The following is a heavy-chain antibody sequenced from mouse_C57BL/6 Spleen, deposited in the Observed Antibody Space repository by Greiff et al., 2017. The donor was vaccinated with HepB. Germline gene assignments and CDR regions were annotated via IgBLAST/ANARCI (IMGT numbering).Heavy chain of an antibody. CDR1: GYTFTDYN. V-gene: IGHV1-22*01. J-gene: IGHJ3*01. Sequence: VQLQQSGPELVKPGASVKMSCKASGYTFTDYNMHWVKQRHGKSLEWIGYINPNNGGTSYNQKFKGKATLTVNKSSSTAYMELRSLTSEDSAVYYCARGDYYGSSYPAWFAYWGQGTLVTVSA. CDR2: INPNNGGT. CDR3: ARGDYYGSSYPAWFAY. D-gene: IGHD1-1*01.